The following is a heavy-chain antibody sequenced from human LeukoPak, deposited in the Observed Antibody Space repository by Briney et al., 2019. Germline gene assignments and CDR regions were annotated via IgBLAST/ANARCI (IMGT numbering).Heavy chain of an antibody. V-gene: IGHV3-48*03. CDR3: ARESIAVAGAPFDY. CDR1: GFTFSSYE. Sequence: GGSLRLSCAASGFTFSSYEMNWVRQAPGKGLEWVSYISSGSTIYDADSVKGRFAISRDNAKNSLYLQMNSLRAEDTAVYYCARESIAVAGAPFDYWGQGTLVTVSS. CDR2: ISSGSTI. D-gene: IGHD6-19*01. J-gene: IGHJ4*02.